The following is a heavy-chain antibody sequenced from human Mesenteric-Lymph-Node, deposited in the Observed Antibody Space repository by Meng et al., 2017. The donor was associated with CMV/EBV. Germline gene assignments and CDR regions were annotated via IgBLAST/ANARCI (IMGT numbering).Heavy chain of an antibody. CDR3: ARSSIAALNWFDP. J-gene: IGHJ5*02. Sequence: SRFSFRSFGIAWVRPAPGQGLEWVSSISSSSDYIYYTDSVKGRFSISRDNAKNSLYLQMNSLRAEDTAVYYCARSSIAALNWFDPWGQGTLVTVSS. CDR1: RFSFRSFG. CDR2: ISSSSDYI. V-gene: IGHV3-21*01. D-gene: IGHD6-6*01.